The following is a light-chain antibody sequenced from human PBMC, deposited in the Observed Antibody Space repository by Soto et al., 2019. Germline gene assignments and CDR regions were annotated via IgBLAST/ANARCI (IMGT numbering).Light chain of an antibody. J-gene: IGLJ2*01. Sequence: QAVVTQPPSASGTPGQRVTISCSGSSSNIGSNTVNWYQQLPGTAPKLLIYSNNQRPSGVPDRFSGSKSGTSASLAISGLQSEDEADYYCAAWDDSLNGPYVVFGGWTQLTVL. V-gene: IGLV1-44*01. CDR1: SSNIGSNT. CDR2: SNN. CDR3: AAWDDSLNGPYVV.